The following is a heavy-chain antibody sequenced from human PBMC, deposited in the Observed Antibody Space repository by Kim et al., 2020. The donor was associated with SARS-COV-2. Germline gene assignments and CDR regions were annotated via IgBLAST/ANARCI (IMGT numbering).Heavy chain of an antibody. J-gene: IGHJ4*02. CDR2: P. D-gene: IGHD3-16*01. CDR3: ARDLGGGPFDY. Sequence: PPFAQSCTGRLVFSLDTSVSTAYLQISSLKAEDTAVYYCARDLGGGPFDYWGQGTLVTVSS. V-gene: IGHV7-4-1*02.